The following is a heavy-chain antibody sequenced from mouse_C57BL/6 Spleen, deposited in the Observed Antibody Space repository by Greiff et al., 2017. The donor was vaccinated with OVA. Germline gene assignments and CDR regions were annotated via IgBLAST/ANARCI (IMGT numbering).Heavy chain of an antibody. CDR3: ARCPPTPRYFDV. V-gene: IGHV1-54*01. CDR2: INPGSGGT. D-gene: IGHD2-10*01. CDR1: GYAFTNYL. J-gene: IGHJ1*03. Sequence: QVQLKQSGAELVRPGTSVKVSCKASGYAFTNYLIEWVKQRPGQGLEWIGVINPGSGGTNYTEKFKGKATLTADKSSSTAYMQLSSLTSEDSAVYVCARCPPTPRYFDVWGTGTTVTVSS.